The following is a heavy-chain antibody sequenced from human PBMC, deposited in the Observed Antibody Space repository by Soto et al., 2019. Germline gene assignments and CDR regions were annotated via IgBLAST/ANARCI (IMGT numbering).Heavy chain of an antibody. CDR1: GYTFTSYY. J-gene: IGHJ6*02. V-gene: IGHV1-46*01. Sequence: ASVKVSCKASGYTFTSYYMHWVRQAPGQGLEWMGIINPSGGSTSYAQKFQGRVTMTRDTSTSTVYMELSSLRSEDTAVYYCARTCGRYGDCYYYYGMDVWGQGTTVTVSS. D-gene: IGHD4-17*01. CDR2: INPSGGST. CDR3: ARTCGRYGDCYYYYGMDV.